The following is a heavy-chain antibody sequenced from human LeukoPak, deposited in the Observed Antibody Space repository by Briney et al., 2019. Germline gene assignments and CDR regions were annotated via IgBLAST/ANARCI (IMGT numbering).Heavy chain of an antibody. CDR1: GGSISLYY. J-gene: IGHJ3*02. D-gene: IGHD3-22*01. CDR2: IYTSGGT. Sequence: SETLSLTCTVSGGSISLYYWNWIRQPAGKGLEWIGRIYTSGGTNYNPSLKSRVTMSLDTSKNQFSLNLSSVTAADTAVYYCARESYYDSSGYSHDAFDIWGQGTMVTVSS. V-gene: IGHV4-4*07. CDR3: ARESYYDSSGYSHDAFDI.